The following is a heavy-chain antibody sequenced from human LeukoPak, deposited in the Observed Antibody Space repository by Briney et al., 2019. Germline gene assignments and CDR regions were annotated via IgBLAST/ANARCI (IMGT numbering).Heavy chain of an antibody. CDR1: GGSFSGYY. V-gene: IGHV4-34*01. J-gene: IGHJ4*02. CDR3: ARGRAIFGVVNFDY. Sequence: SETLSLTCAVYGGSFSGYYWSWIRQPPGKGLEWIGEINHSGSTNYNPSLKSRVTISVDTSKNQFSLKLSSVTAADTAVYYCARGRAIFGVVNFDYWGQGTLVTVSS. D-gene: IGHD3-3*01. CDR2: INHSGST.